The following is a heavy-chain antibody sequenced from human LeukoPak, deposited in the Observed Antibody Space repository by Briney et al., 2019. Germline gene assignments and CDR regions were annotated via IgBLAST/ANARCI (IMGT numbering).Heavy chain of an antibody. D-gene: IGHD2-21*01. Sequence: PSQTLSLTCAVSGDXISYESYYWNWIRQAPGKGPEWIGNIYRGRTRLNPSLTSRVAISVDMSKSQVSLSLTSVTAADTAIYYCAGEGEYGDSYSWGQGALVIVSA. J-gene: IGHJ5*02. V-gene: IGHV4-30-2*01. CDR2: IYRGRT. CDR3: AGEGEYGDSYS. CDR1: GDXISYESYY.